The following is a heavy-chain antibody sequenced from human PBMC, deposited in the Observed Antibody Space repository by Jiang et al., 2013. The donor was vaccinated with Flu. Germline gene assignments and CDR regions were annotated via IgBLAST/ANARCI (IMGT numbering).Heavy chain of an antibody. J-gene: IGHJ6*02. CDR2: IIPILGIA. CDR3: ARGTVVRAVYGMDV. Sequence: SGAEVKKPGSSVKVSCKASGGTFSSYTISWVRQAPGQGLEWMGRIIPILGIANYAQKFQGRVTITADKSTSTAYMELSSLRSEDTAVYYCARGTVVRAVYGMDVWGQGTTVTVSS. CDR1: GGTFSSYT. D-gene: IGHD4-23*01. V-gene: IGHV1-69*04.